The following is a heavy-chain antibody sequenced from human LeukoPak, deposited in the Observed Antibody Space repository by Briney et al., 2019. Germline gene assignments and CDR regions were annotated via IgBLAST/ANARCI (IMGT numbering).Heavy chain of an antibody. CDR3: AKGGVTRSSWYFDY. Sequence: GGSLRLSCAASGFTFSSYGMRWVRQAPGKGLEWVAVISYDGSNKYYADSVKGRFTISRDNSKNTLYLQMNSLRAEDTAVYYCAKGGVTRSSWYFDYWGQGTLVTVSS. J-gene: IGHJ4*02. CDR1: GFTFSSYG. V-gene: IGHV3-30*18. D-gene: IGHD6-13*01. CDR2: ISYDGSNK.